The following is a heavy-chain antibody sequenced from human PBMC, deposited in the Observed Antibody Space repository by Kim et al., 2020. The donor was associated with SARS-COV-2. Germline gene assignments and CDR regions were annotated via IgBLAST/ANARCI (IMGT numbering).Heavy chain of an antibody. D-gene: IGHD5-12*01. Sequence: GGSLRLSCAASGFTFSAYAMNWVRQAPGKGLEWVSTVSTSGASTFYADSVKGRFTISRDNSMNTLFLQMNSLRAEDTAVYFCAKAPPAGSSKGPINYWGQGTLVTVSS. CDR2: VSTSGAST. CDR1: GFTFSAYA. J-gene: IGHJ4*02. CDR3: AKAPPAGSSKGPINY. V-gene: IGHV3-23*01.